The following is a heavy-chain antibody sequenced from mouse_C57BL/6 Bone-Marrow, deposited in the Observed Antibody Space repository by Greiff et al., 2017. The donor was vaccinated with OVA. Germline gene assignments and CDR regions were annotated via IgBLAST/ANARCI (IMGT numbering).Heavy chain of an antibody. CDR3: TRSYSNYGDFDY. J-gene: IGHJ2*01. Sequence: VQRVESGAELVRPGASVTLSCKASGYTFTDYEMHWVKQTPVHGLEWIGAIDPETGGTAYNQKFKGKAILTADKSSSTAYMELRSLTSEDSAVYYGTRSYSNYGDFDYWGQGTTLTVSS. D-gene: IGHD2-5*01. CDR2: IDPETGGT. CDR1: GYTFTDYE. V-gene: IGHV1-15*01.